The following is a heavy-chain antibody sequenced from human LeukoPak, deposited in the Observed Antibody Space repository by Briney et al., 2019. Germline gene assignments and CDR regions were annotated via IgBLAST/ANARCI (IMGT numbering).Heavy chain of an antibody. CDR1: GYTFTSYD. CDR2: MHPNSGNT. V-gene: IGHV1-8*01. D-gene: IGHD6-13*01. CDR3: ARASARTRIAAAGTIGY. Sequence: ASVKVSCKAAGYTFTSYDINWARQATGQGLEWLGWMHPNSGNTGYAQKFQGRVTMTRNTSISTAYMELSSLRSEDTAVYYCARASARTRIAAAGTIGYWGQGTLVTVSS. J-gene: IGHJ4*02.